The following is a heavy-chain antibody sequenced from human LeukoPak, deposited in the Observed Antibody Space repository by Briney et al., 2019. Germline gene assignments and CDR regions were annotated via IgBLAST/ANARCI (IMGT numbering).Heavy chain of an antibody. CDR1: GFSLSTSGVG. J-gene: IGHJ4*02. CDR3: AHMRLLGYCSSTSCSPWDY. Sequence: SGPTLVKPTQTLTLTCTFSGFSLSTSGVGVGWIRQPPGKALEWLAVIYWNDDKRYSPSLKSRLTITKDTSKNQVVLTMTNMDPVDTATYYCAHMRLLGYCSSTSCSPWDYWGQGTLVTVSS. D-gene: IGHD2-2*01. V-gene: IGHV2-5*01. CDR2: IYWNDDK.